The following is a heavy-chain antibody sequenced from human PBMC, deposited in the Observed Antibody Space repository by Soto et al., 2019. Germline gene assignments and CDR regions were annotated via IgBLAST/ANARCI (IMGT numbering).Heavy chain of an antibody. CDR2: ISAHNGNA. V-gene: IGHV1-18*01. CDR1: GYTFTSYG. D-gene: IGHD1-1*01. CDR3: ARGRYGDY. J-gene: IGHJ4*02. Sequence: QVHLVQSGAEVKKPGASVKVSCKGSGYTFTSYGITWVRQAPGQGLEWMGWISAHNGNADYAQKLQGRVTVTRDTSTSTSYMELRSLRSDDTAVYYCARGRYGDYWGQGALVTVSS.